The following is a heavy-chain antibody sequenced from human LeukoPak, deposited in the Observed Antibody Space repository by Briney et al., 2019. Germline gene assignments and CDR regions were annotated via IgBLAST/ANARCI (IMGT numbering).Heavy chain of an antibody. CDR1: GYTFTGYY. CDR2: INTNRGGT. V-gene: IGHV1-2*06. CDR3: AMRGFMDKYYFDY. Sequence: VASVKGSCKASGYTFTGYYMDWVRQAPGQGGEWMGRINTNRGGTNYAQKFQGRVTMTRDTSISTAYMELSRLRSDDTAVYYCAMRGFMDKYYFDYWGQGTLVTVSS. J-gene: IGHJ4*02. D-gene: IGHD3/OR15-3a*01.